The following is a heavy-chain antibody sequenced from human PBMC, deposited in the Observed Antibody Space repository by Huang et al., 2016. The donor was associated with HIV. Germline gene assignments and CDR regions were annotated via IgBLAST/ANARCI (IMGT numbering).Heavy chain of an antibody. D-gene: IGHD5-12*01. V-gene: IGHV4-34*02. CDR3: GRTGGYDRERCYHFSTDI. CDR2: IGGLNKNV. CDR1: GGSLRGQY. Sequence: QVHLQQWGAGLVRPSETLSLTCAVFGGSLRGQYWAWICQSPGRGLEWIGEIGGLNKNVSYNASFESRLTRSVNTAKSQFSLSLTSVTAADAGLYYCGRTGGYDRERCYHFSTDIWSPGTAVIVSS. J-gene: IGHJ6*02.